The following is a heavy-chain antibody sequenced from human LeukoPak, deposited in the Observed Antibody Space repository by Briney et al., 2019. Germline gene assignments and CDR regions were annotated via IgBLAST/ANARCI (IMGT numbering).Heavy chain of an antibody. CDR1: GGTFSSYA. CDR2: IIPTFGTA. Sequence: SVKVSCKASGGTFSSYAISWVRQAPGQGLEWMGRIIPTFGTANYAQKFQGRVTITTDESTSTAYMELSSLRSEDTAVYYCAVCIAVAPTKNAFDIWGQGTMVTVSS. CDR3: AVCIAVAPTKNAFDI. V-gene: IGHV1-69*05. J-gene: IGHJ3*02. D-gene: IGHD6-19*01.